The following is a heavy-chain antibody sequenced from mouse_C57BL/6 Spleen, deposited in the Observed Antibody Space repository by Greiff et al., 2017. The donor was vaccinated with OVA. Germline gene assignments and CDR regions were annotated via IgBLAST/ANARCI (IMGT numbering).Heavy chain of an antibody. CDR3: ARYTSLTGPYWYFDV. V-gene: IGHV7-3*01. CDR1: GFTFTDYY. D-gene: IGHD4-1*01. Sequence: EVKVVESGGGLVQPGGSLSLSCAASGFTFTDYYMSWVRQPPGKALEWLGFIRNKANGYTTEYSASVKGRFTISRDNSQSILYLQMNALRAEDSATYYCARYTSLTGPYWYFDVWGTGTTVTVSS. J-gene: IGHJ1*03. CDR2: IRNKANGYTT.